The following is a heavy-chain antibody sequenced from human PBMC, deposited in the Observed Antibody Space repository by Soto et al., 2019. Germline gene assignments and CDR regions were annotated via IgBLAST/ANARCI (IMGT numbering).Heavy chain of an antibody. V-gene: IGHV4-34*01. D-gene: IGHD6-19*01. Sequence: SETLSLTCAVYGGSFSGYYWSWIRQPPGKGLEWIGEINPSGSTNYSPSLKSRVTISVDTSKNQFSLNLSSVTAADTAVYYCARGRPGRSSGWYNYWGQGTLVTVSS. CDR2: INPSGST. CDR1: GGSFSGYY. J-gene: IGHJ4*02. CDR3: ARGRPGRSSGWYNY.